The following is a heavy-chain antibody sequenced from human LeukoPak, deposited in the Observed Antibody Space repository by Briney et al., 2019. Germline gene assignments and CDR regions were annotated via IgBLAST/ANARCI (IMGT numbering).Heavy chain of an antibody. CDR3: ARIRGFGADFYYYYMDV. Sequence: SETLSLTCTVSGYSISSGYYWGWIRQPPGKGLEWIGEIHHSGNTNYNPSLRSRVTVSVDKSKNQFSLKLTSVTAADTAVYYCARIRGFGADFYYYYMDVWGKGTTVTVSS. J-gene: IGHJ6*03. CDR2: IHHSGNT. CDR1: GYSISSGYY. D-gene: IGHD3-10*01. V-gene: IGHV4-38-2*02.